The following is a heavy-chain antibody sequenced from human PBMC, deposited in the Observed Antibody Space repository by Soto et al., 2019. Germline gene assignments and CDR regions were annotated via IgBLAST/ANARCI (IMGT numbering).Heavy chain of an antibody. CDR3: ARGELQLALYYYYYYGMDV. Sequence: GGSLRLSCAASGFTFSSYAMHWVRQAPGKGLEWVAVISYDGGNKYYADSVKGRFTISRDNSKNTLYLQMNSLRAEDTAVYYCARGELQLALYYYYYYGMDVWGQGTTVTVSS. CDR2: ISYDGGNK. CDR1: GFTFSSYA. J-gene: IGHJ6*02. V-gene: IGHV3-30-3*01. D-gene: IGHD6-6*01.